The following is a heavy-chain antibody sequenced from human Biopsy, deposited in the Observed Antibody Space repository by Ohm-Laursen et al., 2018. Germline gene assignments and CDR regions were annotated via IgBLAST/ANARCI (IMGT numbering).Heavy chain of an antibody. D-gene: IGHD1-26*01. CDR2: IIPIPNVA. J-gene: IGHJ5*02. CDR1: GDSFTSYA. V-gene: IGHV1-69*10. Sequence: SVKVSCKVSGDSFTSYAIGWVRQAPGQGLEWMGGIIPIPNVATYAQKFQGRITITADESTSTAYMELNSLTSDDTAVYFCARGEGSSWFDPWGHGTLATVSS. CDR3: ARGEGSSWFDP.